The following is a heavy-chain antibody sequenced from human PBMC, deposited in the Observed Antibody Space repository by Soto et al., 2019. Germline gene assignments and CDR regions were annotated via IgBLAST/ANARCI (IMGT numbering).Heavy chain of an antibody. D-gene: IGHD3-22*01. J-gene: IGHJ3*02. V-gene: IGHV1-24*01. CDR3: ATDPGGRYYYDSSGYYRAFDI. CDR1: GYTLTELS. CDR2: FDPEDGET. Sequence: ASVKVSCKVSGYTLTELSMHWVRQAPGKGLEWMGGFDPEDGETIYAQKFQGRVTMTEDTSTDTAYMELSSLRSEDTAVYYCATDPGGRYYYDSSGYYRAFDIWGQGTMVTVSS.